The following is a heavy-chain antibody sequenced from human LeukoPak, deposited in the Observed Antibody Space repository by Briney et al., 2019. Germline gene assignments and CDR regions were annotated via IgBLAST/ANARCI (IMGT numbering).Heavy chain of an antibody. CDR3: ARAPTWSDAFDI. J-gene: IGHJ3*02. V-gene: IGHV3-11*04. Sequence: GGSLRLSCAASRFPFSDYYMSWIRQAPGKGLEWVSYISSSGGTIYYADSVKGRFTISRDNAKKSLYLQMNSLRAEDTAVYYCARAPTWSDAFDIWGQGTMVTVSS. CDR1: RFPFSDYY. D-gene: IGHD3-3*01. CDR2: ISSSGGTI.